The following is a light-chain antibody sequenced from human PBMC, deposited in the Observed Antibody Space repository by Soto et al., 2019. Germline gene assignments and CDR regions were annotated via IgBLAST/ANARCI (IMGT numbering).Light chain of an antibody. Sequence: QSVLTQPASVSGSPGQSITISCSGTSSDVGGYNYVSWYQQYPGKAPKLMIYEVSNRPSGVSNRFSGSKSGNTASLTISGLQAEDEADYYCSSYTTSSTRVFGGGTKVTVL. J-gene: IGLJ2*01. V-gene: IGLV2-14*01. CDR3: SSYTTSSTRV. CDR2: EVS. CDR1: SSDVGGYNY.